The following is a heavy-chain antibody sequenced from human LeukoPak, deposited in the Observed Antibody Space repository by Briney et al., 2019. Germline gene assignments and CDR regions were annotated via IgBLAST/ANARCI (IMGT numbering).Heavy chain of an antibody. CDR3: ARDISSPHWEYSSGWYVWFDP. Sequence: GASVKVSCKASGYTFTSYGISWVRQAPGQGLEWMGWISAYNGNTNYAQKLQGRVTMTTDTSTSTAYMELRSLRSGDTAVYYCARDISSPHWEYSSGWYVWFDPWGQGTLVTVSS. CDR2: ISAYNGNT. J-gene: IGHJ5*02. D-gene: IGHD6-19*01. V-gene: IGHV1-18*01. CDR1: GYTFTSYG.